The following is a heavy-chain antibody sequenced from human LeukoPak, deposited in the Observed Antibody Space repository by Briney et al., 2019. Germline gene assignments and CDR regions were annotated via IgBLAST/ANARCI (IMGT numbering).Heavy chain of an antibody. CDR1: GGTFSSYA. CDR2: IIPIFGTA. CDR3: AREEAYYYDSSGYSPTAY. Sequence: ASVKVSCKASGGTFSSYAISWVRQAPGQGLEWMGGIIPIFGTANYAQKFQGRVTITADESTSTAYMELSSLRSDDTAVYYCAREEAYYYDSSGYSPTAYWGQGTLVTVSS. V-gene: IGHV1-69*01. D-gene: IGHD3-22*01. J-gene: IGHJ4*02.